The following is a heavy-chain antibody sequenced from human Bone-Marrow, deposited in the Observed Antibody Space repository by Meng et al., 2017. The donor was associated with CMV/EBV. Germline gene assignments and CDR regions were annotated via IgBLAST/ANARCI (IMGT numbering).Heavy chain of an antibody. CDR2: MSFDTGAT. CDR1: GHPLTGSY. CDR3: TRSGHFWGFDV. J-gene: IGHJ3*01. V-gene: IGHV1-2*02. D-gene: IGHD3-3*02. Sequence: ASVKVSCKASGHPLTGSYMHWVRQALGQGLEWMGWMSFDTGATKYAQMYQGRVSLTRDTSINTIYMELSSLTFDDTAVYFCTRSGHFWGFDVWGQGTLVTVSS.